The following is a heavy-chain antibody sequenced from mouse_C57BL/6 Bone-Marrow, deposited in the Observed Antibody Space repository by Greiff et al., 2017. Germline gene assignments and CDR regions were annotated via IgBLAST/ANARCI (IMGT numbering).Heavy chain of an antibody. Sequence: LKESGPVLVKPGASVKMSCKASGYTFTDYYMNWVKQSHGKSLEWIGVINPYNGGTSYNQKFKGKATLTVDKSSSTAYMELNSLTSEDSAVYYCARTYYNYAMDYWGQGTSVTVSS. D-gene: IGHD2-12*01. V-gene: IGHV1-19*01. CDR2: INPYNGGT. J-gene: IGHJ4*01. CDR3: ARTYYNYAMDY. CDR1: GYTFTDYY.